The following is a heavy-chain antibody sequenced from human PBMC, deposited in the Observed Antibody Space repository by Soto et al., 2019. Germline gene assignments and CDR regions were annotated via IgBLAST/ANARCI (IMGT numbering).Heavy chain of an antibody. D-gene: IGHD3-3*01. Sequence: QLQLQESGPGLVKPSETLSLTCTVSGGSISSSSYYWGWIRQPPGKGLEWIGSIYYSGSTYYNPSLKSRVTISVDTSKNQFSLKLSSVTAADTAVYYCARSHSIWSGHIRGRWFDPWGQGTLVTVSS. CDR1: GGSISSSSYY. CDR3: ARSHSIWSGHIRGRWFDP. CDR2: IYYSGST. J-gene: IGHJ5*02. V-gene: IGHV4-39*01.